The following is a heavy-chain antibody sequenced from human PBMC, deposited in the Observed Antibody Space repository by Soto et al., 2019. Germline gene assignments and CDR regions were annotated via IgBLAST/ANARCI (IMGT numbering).Heavy chain of an antibody. CDR3: ARDSGYSGYEADYYYYGMDV. D-gene: IGHD5-12*01. CDR2: IIPIFGTA. J-gene: IGHJ6*02. CDR1: GGTFSSYA. Sequence: GASVKVSCTASGGTFSSYAISWVRQAPGQGLEWMGGIIPIFGTANYAQKFQGRVTITADESTSTAYMELSSLRSEDTAVYYCARDSGYSGYEADYYYYGMDVWGQGTTVTVSS. V-gene: IGHV1-69*13.